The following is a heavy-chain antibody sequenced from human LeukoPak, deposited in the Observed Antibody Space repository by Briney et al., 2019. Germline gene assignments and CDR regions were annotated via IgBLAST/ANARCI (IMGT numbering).Heavy chain of an antibody. J-gene: IGHJ4*02. CDR2: ISAYNGNT. D-gene: IGHD4-17*01. Sequence: ASVKVSCKASGYTFTSYGISWVRQAPGQGLEWMGWISAYNGNTNYAQKLQGRVTMTTDTSTSTAYIELRSLRSDDTAVYYCARAAYGDYLNSWAWGQGTLVTVSS. V-gene: IGHV1-18*01. CDR1: GYTFTSYG. CDR3: ARAAYGDYLNSWA.